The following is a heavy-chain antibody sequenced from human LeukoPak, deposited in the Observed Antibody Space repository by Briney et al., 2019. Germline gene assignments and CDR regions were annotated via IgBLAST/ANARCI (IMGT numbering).Heavy chain of an antibody. V-gene: IGHV4-59*01. Sequence: SETQSLTCTVSGGSISSYYWSWIRQPPGKGLEWIGYIYYSGSTNYNPSLKSRVTISVDTSKNQFSLKLSSVTAADTAVYYCARVSSSSWPYNWFDPWGQGTLVTVSS. CDR1: GGSISSYY. CDR3: ARVSSSSWPYNWFDP. D-gene: IGHD6-13*01. CDR2: IYYSGST. J-gene: IGHJ5*02.